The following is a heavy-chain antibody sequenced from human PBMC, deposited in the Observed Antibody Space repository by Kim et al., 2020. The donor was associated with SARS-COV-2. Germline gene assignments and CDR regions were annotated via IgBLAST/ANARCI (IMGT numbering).Heavy chain of an antibody. CDR3: AKSQLLWFPPDDY. V-gene: IGHV3-30*18. J-gene: IGHJ4*02. D-gene: IGHD3-10*01. Sequence: GGSLRLSCAASGFTFSSYGMHWVRQAPGKGLEWVAVISYDGSNKYYADSVKGRFTISRDNSKNTLYLQMNSLRAEDTAVYYCAKSQLLWFPPDDYWGQGTLVTVSS. CDR1: GFTFSSYG. CDR2: ISYDGSNK.